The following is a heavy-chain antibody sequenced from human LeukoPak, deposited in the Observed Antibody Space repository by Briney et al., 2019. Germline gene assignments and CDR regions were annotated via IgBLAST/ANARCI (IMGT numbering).Heavy chain of an antibody. CDR1: GYTFTSYA. CDR3: ARDRREGFDWFDP. J-gene: IGHJ5*02. Sequence: GASVKVSCKASGYTFTSYAMHWVRQAPGQRLEWMGWINAGNGNTKYSQKSQGRVTITRDTSASTAYMELSSLRSEDTAVYYCARDRREGFDWFDPWGQGTLVTVSS. CDR2: INAGNGNT. V-gene: IGHV1-3*01.